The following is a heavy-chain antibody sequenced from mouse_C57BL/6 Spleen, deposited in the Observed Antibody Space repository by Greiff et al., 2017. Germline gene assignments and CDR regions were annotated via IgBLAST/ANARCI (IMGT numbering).Heavy chain of an antibody. V-gene: IGHV1-82*01. CDR1: GYAFSSSW. Sequence: QVQLQQSGPELVKPGASVKISCKASGYAFSSSWMNWVKQRPGKGLAWIGRIYPGNGDTNYNGKFKGKATLTADKSSSTAYMQLSSLTSEDSAVYCCARPIYYGNPYYFDYWGQGTTLTVSS. CDR2: IYPGNGDT. J-gene: IGHJ2*01. D-gene: IGHD2-1*01. CDR3: ARPIYYGNPYYFDY.